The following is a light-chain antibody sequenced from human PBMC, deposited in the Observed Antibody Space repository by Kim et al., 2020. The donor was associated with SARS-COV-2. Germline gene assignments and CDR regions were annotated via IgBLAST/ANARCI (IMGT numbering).Light chain of an antibody. CDR3: QAWDSSTHNYV. V-gene: IGLV3-1*01. CDR1: KLGDKY. CDR2: QDN. J-gene: IGLJ1*01. Sequence: SPGRTASLTCSGYKLGDKYVSWYQQKQGQSPVVVIYQDNKRPSGIPARFSGSTSGNTATLTISGTQAMDEDDYYCQAWDSSTHNYVFGAGTKVTVL.